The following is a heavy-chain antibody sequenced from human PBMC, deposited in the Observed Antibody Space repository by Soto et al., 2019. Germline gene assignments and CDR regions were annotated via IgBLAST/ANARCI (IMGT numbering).Heavy chain of an antibody. D-gene: IGHD2-21*02. Sequence: SVKVSCKASGGTFSSYAISWVRQAPGQGLEWMGGIIPIFGTANYAQKFQGRVTITADESTSTAYMELSSLRSEDTAVYYCARSRVVTAGSTHFDYWGQGTLVTVSS. CDR1: GGTFSSYA. V-gene: IGHV1-69*13. CDR2: IIPIFGTA. J-gene: IGHJ4*02. CDR3: ARSRVVTAGSTHFDY.